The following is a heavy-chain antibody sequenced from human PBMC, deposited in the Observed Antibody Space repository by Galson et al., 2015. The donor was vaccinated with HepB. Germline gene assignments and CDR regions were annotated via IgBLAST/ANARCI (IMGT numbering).Heavy chain of an antibody. Sequence: QVQLQESGPGLVKPSETLSLTCTVSGASITSSYWSWIRQPPGKGLEWIGYTYYSGSTNYNPSLKSRVTISVDTSKNQFSLKLSSVTAADTAVYYCARRSSDPNVLLWFREVGNYYYYYMDVWGKGTTVTVSS. V-gene: IGHV4-59*01. CDR2: TYYSGST. J-gene: IGHJ6*03. D-gene: IGHD3-10*01. CDR3: ARRSSDPNVLLWFREVGNYYYYYMDV. CDR1: GASITSSY.